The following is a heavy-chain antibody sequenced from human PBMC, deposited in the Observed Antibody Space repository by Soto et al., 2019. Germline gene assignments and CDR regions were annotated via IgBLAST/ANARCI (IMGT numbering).Heavy chain of an antibody. CDR3: ATWHEREHAYDV. Sequence: QVHLVESGGGVVQPGRSLRLSCAASGFTFSSYVMHWVRQAPGKGLEWVAVISYDGSYKYYADSVKGRFTTSSDSSKTTVYLQMNDLRPDDTAVYYCATWHEREHAYDVWGQGTTVTVSS. CDR1: GFTFSSYV. CDR2: ISYDGSYK. D-gene: IGHD1-1*01. V-gene: IGHV3-33*03. J-gene: IGHJ3*01.